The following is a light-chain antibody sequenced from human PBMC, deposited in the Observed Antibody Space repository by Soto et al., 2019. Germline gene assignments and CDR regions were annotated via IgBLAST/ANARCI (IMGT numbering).Light chain of an antibody. Sequence: QSVLTQPASVSGSPGQSITISCTGTSSDVGTYNFVSWYRQHPVKAPILIIFDVSSRPSGISNRFSGSKSGNTASLTISGVQDEDEADYYCSSYANSDTVIFGGGTKLTVL. CDR1: SSDVGTYNF. CDR2: DVS. V-gene: IGLV2-14*01. CDR3: SSYANSDTVI. J-gene: IGLJ2*01.